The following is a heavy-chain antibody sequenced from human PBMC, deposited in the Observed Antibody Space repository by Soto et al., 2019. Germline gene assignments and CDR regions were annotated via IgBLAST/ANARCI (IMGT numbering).Heavy chain of an antibody. CDR1: GFSLSTYGVG. Sequence: QITLKESGPTLVKPTQTLTLTCTFSGFSLSTYGVGVAWIRQPPGKAPEWLALIYWDDDERYSPSLRSRLTITKDTPKNQVVLRITNMDPVDTATYYCVHSYRDSSSYYLFFDYWGQGALVTVSS. V-gene: IGHV2-5*02. CDR3: VHSYRDSSSYYLFFDY. CDR2: IYWDDDE. J-gene: IGHJ4*02. D-gene: IGHD3-22*01.